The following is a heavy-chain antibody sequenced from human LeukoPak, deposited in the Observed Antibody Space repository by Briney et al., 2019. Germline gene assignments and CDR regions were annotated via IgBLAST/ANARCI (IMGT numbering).Heavy chain of an antibody. D-gene: IGHD3-10*01. CDR2: MNPNSGNT. CDR3: ARSFAGAVLLWFGESYNWFDP. J-gene: IGHJ5*02. Sequence: ASVKVSCKASGYTFTSYDINWVRQATGQGLEWMGWMNPNSGNTGYAQKFQGRVTMTRNTSISTAYMELGSLRSEDTAVYYCARSFAGAVLLWFGESYNWFDPWGQGTLVTVSS. V-gene: IGHV1-8*01. CDR1: GYTFTSYD.